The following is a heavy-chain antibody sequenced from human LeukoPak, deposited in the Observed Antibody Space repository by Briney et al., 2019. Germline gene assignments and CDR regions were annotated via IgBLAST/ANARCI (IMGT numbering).Heavy chain of an antibody. CDR1: GGSISSGGYY. V-gene: IGHV4-39*07. CDR2: IYHSGST. Sequence: SETLSLTCTVSGGSISSGGYYWGWIRQPPGKGLEWIGSIYHSGSTYYNPSLKSRVTISVDTSKNQFSLKLSSVTAADTAVYYCARGGSGSYYFGYWGQGTLVTVSS. J-gene: IGHJ4*02. D-gene: IGHD3-10*01. CDR3: ARGGSGSYYFGY.